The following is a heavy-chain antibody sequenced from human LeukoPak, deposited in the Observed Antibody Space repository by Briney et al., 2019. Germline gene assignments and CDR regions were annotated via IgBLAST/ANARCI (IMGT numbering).Heavy chain of an antibody. CDR1: GGSFSGYY. J-gene: IGHJ4*02. D-gene: IGHD3-10*01. V-gene: IGHV4-34*01. CDR2: INHSGST. Sequence: PSETLSLTCAVYGGSFSGYYWSWIRQPPGKGLEWIGEINHSGSTNHNPSLKSRVTISVDTSKNQFSLKLSSVTAADTAVYYCARGQFGGDYWGQGTLVTVSS. CDR3: ARGQFGGDY.